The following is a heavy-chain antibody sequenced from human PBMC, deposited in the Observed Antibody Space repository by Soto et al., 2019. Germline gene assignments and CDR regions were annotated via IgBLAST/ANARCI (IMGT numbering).Heavy chain of an antibody. CDR2: IIPIFGTA. D-gene: IGHD3-22*01. CDR3: AREWYYYDSSGAGYNWFAP. J-gene: IGHJ5*02. Sequence: QVQLVQSGAEVKKPGSSVKVSCKASGGTFSSYAISWVRQAPGQGLEWMGGIIPIFGTANYAQKFQGRVTITADESTSTAYMELSSLRSEDTAVYYCAREWYYYDSSGAGYNWFAPWGQGTLVTVSS. V-gene: IGHV1-69*01. CDR1: GGTFSSYA.